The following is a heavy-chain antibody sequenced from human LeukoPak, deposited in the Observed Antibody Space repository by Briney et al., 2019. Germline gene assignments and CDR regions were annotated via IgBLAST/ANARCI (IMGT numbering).Heavy chain of an antibody. J-gene: IGHJ4*02. CDR1: GFTFSSYA. Sequence: RGSLRLSCAASGFTFSSYAMSWVRQAPGKGLEWVSAISGSGGSTYYADSVKGRFTISRDNSKNTLYLQMNSLRAEDTAVYYCAKDFTIFGVVITEYYFDYWGQGTLVTVSS. D-gene: IGHD3-3*01. CDR2: ISGSGGST. CDR3: AKDFTIFGVVITEYYFDY. V-gene: IGHV3-23*01.